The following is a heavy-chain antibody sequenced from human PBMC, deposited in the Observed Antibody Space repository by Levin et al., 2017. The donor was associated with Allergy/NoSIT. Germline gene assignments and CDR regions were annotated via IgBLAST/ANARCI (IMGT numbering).Heavy chain of an antibody. V-gene: IGHV4-59*01. J-gene: IGHJ6*02. CDR3: ARDRSAGGNDDGMDV. D-gene: IGHD3-16*01. Sequence: KASETLSLTCTVSGGSISRYYWSWIRQPPGKGLEWIGYIYNSGSTDYNPPFKSRVTISLDTSKNQFSLKLSSVTAADTAVYYCARDRSAGGNDDGMDVWGQGTTVTVSS. CDR2: IYNSGST. CDR1: GGSISRYY.